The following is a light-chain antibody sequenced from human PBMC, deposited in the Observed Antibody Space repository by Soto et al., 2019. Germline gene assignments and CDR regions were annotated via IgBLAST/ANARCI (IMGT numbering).Light chain of an antibody. CDR2: YND. CDR1: SSNLGSGFD. V-gene: IGLV1-40*01. J-gene: IGLJ2*01. Sequence: QSVLTQPPSVSGAPGQRVTISCTGGSSNLGSGFDVQWYQQLPGTAPKLLIYYNDNRPSGVPDRFSGSKSGTSASLAITGLQADDEADYYCQSYDSSLSGHVVFGGGTKLTVL. CDR3: QSYDSSLSGHVV.